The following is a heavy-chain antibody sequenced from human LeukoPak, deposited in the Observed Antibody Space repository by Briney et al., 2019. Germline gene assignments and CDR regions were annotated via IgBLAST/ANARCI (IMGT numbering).Heavy chain of an antibody. CDR2: IYYSGST. V-gene: IGHV4-59*08. CDR1: GGSISSYY. Sequence: SETRSLTCTVSGGSISSYYWSWIRQPPGKGLEWIGYIYYSGSTNYNPSLKSRVTISVDTSKNQFSLKLSSVTAADTAVYHCARGLRQQLGFFDYWGQGTLVTVSS. J-gene: IGHJ4*02. CDR3: ARGLRQQLGFFDY. D-gene: IGHD6-13*01.